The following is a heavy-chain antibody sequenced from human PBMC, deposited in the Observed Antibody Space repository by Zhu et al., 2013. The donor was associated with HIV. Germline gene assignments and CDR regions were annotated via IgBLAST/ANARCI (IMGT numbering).Heavy chain of an antibody. CDR1: GGTFNNYA. Sequence: QVQLLQSGAEVRKTGSSVKVSCQISGGTFNNYAISWVRQAPGKGLEWMGGLVPIFGTPNYAQKFQGRVTITADEVTSTAYMELSSLRSEDTAVYYCARVSPESRYYYYGMDVWGQGTTVTVSS. CDR3: ARVSPESRYYYYGMDV. J-gene: IGHJ6*02. CDR2: LVPIFGTP. V-gene: IGHV1-69*01.